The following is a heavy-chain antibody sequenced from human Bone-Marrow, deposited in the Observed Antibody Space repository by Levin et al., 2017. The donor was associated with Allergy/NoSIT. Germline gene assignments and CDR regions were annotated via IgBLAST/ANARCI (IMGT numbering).Heavy chain of an antibody. Sequence: AASVKVSCKASGYTFTSYGISWVRQAPGQGLEWMGWISAYNGNTNYAQKLQGRVTMTTDTSTSTAYMELRSLRSDDTAVYYCARDALSGTTLSSYYYYYMDVWGKGTTVTVSS. CDR1: GYTFTSYG. CDR3: ARDALSGTTLSSYYYYYMDV. V-gene: IGHV1-18*01. J-gene: IGHJ6*03. CDR2: ISAYNGNT. D-gene: IGHD1-7*01.